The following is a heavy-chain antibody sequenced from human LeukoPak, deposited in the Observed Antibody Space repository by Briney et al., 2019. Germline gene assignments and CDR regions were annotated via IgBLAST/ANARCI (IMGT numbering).Heavy chain of an antibody. CDR3: ASALTGTRGRFDY. D-gene: IGHD1-7*01. CDR1: GFIFTNYA. J-gene: IGHJ4*02. V-gene: IGHV3-23*01. Sequence: GGSLRLPCAASGFIFTNYAMTWVRQAPGKGLEWVSGISGSGSNTYNADFVKGRFTISRDNSKNTLYLQLNSLSADDTAIYYCASALTGTRGRFDYWGQGALVTVSS. CDR2: ISGSGSNT.